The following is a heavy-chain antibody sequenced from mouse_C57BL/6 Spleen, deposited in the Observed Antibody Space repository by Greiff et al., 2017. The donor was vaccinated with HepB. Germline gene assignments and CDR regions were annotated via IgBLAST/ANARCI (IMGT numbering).Heavy chain of an antibody. CDR3: ARNTAYYFDY. D-gene: IGHD1-2*01. Sequence: VQLQQSGPGLVQPSQRLSIPCTVSGFSLTSYGVHWVRQSPGKGLEWLGVIWSGGTTDYNAAFISRLSISKDNSKSQVFFKMNSLQADDTAIYYCARNTAYYFDYWGQGTTLTVSS. J-gene: IGHJ2*01. V-gene: IGHV2-2*01. CDR2: IWSGGTT. CDR1: GFSLTSYG.